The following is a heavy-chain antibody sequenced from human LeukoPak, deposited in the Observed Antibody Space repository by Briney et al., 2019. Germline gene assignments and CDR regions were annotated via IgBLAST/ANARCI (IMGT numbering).Heavy chain of an antibody. CDR1: GFTFSHYS. D-gene: IGHD3-3*01. Sequence: GGSLRLSCAGSGFTFSHYSMNWVRQAPGKGLEWVASFGSDLSFRSYADSVKGRFTISRDNAESSLHLHMNSLRAEDTAVYYCAKANSITIFGVISPVDYWGQGTLVTVSS. CDR2: FGSDLSFR. V-gene: IGHV3-21*04. J-gene: IGHJ4*02. CDR3: AKANSITIFGVISPVDY.